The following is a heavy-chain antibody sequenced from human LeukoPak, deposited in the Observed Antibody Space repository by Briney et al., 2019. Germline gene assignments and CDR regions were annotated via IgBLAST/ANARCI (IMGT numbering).Heavy chain of an antibody. J-gene: IGHJ4*02. D-gene: IGHD5-24*01. CDR2: IYPGDSDT. Sequence: GGALQISCKGSGYTFTSYWIGWGRRMPGKGLEWRGIIYPGDSDTRYSPSFQGQVTISADKSISTAYLQWSSLKASDTAIYYCARHALESQAYYFDYWGQGTLVTVSS. CDR3: ARHALESQAYYFDY. CDR1: GYTFTSYW. V-gene: IGHV5-51*01.